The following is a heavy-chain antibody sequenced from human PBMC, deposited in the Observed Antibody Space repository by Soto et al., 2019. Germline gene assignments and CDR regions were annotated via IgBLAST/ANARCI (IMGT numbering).Heavy chain of an antibody. Sequence: QLQLQESGPGLVKPSETLSLTCTVSGGSISSSSYYWGWIRQPPGKGLEWIGSIYYSGSTYYNPSLKSRVTISVDTSKNQFSLKLSSVTAADTAVYSCASLFYCSSTSCYYYYGMDVWGQGTTVTVSS. J-gene: IGHJ6*02. CDR2: IYYSGST. D-gene: IGHD2-2*01. V-gene: IGHV4-39*01. CDR3: ASLFYCSSTSCYYYYGMDV. CDR1: GGSISSSSYY.